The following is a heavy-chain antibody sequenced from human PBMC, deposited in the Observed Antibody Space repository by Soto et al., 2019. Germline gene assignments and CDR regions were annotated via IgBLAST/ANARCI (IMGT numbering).Heavy chain of an antibody. CDR3: ARGGSTMVPSQYSSSWYFFGYGMDV. V-gene: IGHV1-8*01. CDR2: MNPNSGNT. J-gene: IGHJ6*02. D-gene: IGHD6-13*01. Sequence: QVQLVQSGAEVKKPGASVKVSCKASGYTFTSYDINWVRQATGQGLEWMGWMNPNSGNTGYAQKFQGRVTMIRNTSISTAYMELSSLRSEDTAVYYCARGGSTMVPSQYSSSWYFFGYGMDVWGQGPTVTVSS. CDR1: GYTFTSYD.